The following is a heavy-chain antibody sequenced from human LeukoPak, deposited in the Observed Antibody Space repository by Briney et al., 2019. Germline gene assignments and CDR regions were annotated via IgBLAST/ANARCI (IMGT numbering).Heavy chain of an antibody. CDR3: ERTAYEILTGYYGPVGPFDY. Sequence: ASVKVSYKASGYTFTSYDINWVRQATGQGLDWLGWMNPNSGNTGYAQKFQGRVTITRNTSISTAYMELSSLRSEDTAVYFRERTAYEILTGYYGPVGPFDYWGQGTLVTVSS. CDR1: GYTFTSYD. J-gene: IGHJ4*02. CDR2: MNPNSGNT. D-gene: IGHD3-9*01. V-gene: IGHV1-8*03.